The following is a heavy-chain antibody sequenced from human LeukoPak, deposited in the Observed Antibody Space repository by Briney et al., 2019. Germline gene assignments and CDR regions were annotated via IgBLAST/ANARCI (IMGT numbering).Heavy chain of an antibody. CDR1: GGSFSGYY. V-gene: IGHV4-34*01. Sequence: SETLSLTCAVYGGSFSGYYWSWIRQPPGKGLEWIGEINHSGSTNYNPSLKSRVTISVDTSKNQFSLKLSSVTAADTAVYYCARGGSHYVFYYYYMDVWGKGTTVTVSS. CDR2: INHSGST. D-gene: IGHD1-26*01. CDR3: ARGGSHYVFYYYYMDV. J-gene: IGHJ6*03.